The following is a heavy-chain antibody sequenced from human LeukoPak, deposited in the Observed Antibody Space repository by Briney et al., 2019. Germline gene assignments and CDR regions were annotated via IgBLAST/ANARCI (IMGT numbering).Heavy chain of an antibody. Sequence: GGSLRLSCTASGFTFGDYAMSWVRQAPGKGLEWVGFIRSKAYGGTTEYAASVKGRFTISRDDSKSIAYLQMNSLKTEDTAVYYCTSTTVTRVTFDYWGQGTLVTVSS. J-gene: IGHJ4*02. CDR1: GFTFGDYA. V-gene: IGHV3-49*04. CDR2: IRSKAYGGTT. CDR3: TSTTVTRVTFDY. D-gene: IGHD4-17*01.